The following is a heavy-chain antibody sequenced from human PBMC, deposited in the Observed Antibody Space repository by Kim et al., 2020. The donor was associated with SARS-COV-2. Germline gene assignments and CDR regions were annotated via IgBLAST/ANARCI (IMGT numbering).Heavy chain of an antibody. CDR2: ISGSATYS. D-gene: IGHD1-26*01. Sequence: GGSLRLSCATSGFAFSGYSMTWIRQAPGKGLEWVSSISGSATYSKYADSVKGRFTISRDNARNTLYLQMNSLTADDTAVYYCGRGETGGVDFWG. CDR3: GRGETGGVDF. CDR1: GFAFSGYS. V-gene: IGHV3-11*05. J-gene: IGHJ6*01.